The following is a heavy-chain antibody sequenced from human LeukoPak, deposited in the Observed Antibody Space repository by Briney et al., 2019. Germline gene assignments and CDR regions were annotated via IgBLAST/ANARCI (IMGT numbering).Heavy chain of an antibody. CDR3: ARDGDYIPTFSS. CDR1: GGSISSAGYY. V-gene: IGHV4-30-2*01. CDR2: IYHSGST. Sequence: SQTLSLTCTVSGGSISSAGYYWSWIRQPPGKGLEWIGYIYHSGSTYYNPSLKSRVTISVDRSKNQFSLKLSSVTAADTAVYYCARDGDYIPTFSSWGQGTLVTVSS. D-gene: IGHD4-11*01. J-gene: IGHJ5*02.